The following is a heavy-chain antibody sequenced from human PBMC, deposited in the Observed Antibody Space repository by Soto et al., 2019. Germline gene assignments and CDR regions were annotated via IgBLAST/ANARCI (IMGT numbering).Heavy chain of an antibody. V-gene: IGHV3-53*01. CDR2: HYSGGST. Sequence: GASLRLSCAISGFSVSINYLSWVRQAPGKGLEWVSVHYSGGSTYYADSVQGRFTISRDKSNNTLYLQMRRVRAEDTAVYFCARHRHPRGTVGATSPLDPWGQGTQVTVSS. D-gene: IGHD1-26*01. CDR1: GFSVSINY. CDR3: ARHRHPRGTVGATSPLDP. J-gene: IGHJ5*02.